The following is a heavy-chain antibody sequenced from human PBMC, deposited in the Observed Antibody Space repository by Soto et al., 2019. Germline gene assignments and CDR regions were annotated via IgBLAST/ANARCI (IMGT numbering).Heavy chain of an antibody. CDR2: ISWNSGSI. CDR3: AKSDSSGFRYYGMDV. D-gene: IGHD3-22*01. V-gene: IGHV3-9*01. J-gene: IGHJ6*02. Sequence: TGGSLRLSCAASGFTFDDYAMHWVRQAPGKGLEWVSGISWNSGSIGYADSVKGRFTISRDNAKNSLYLQMNSLRAEDTALYYCAKSDSSGFRYYGMDVWGQGTTVTVSS. CDR1: GFTFDDYA.